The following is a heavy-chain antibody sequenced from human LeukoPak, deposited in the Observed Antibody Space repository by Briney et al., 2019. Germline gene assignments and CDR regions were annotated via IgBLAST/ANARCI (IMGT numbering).Heavy chain of an antibody. CDR2: MNPNSGNT. D-gene: IGHD2-15*01. CDR1: GYTFTSYD. CDR3: AGLGYCSGGSCYPPLDYYYYMDV. Sequence: ASVKVSCKASGYTFTSYDINWVRQATGQGLEWMGWMNPNSGNTGYAQKFQGRVTMTRNASISTAYMELSSLRSEDTAVYYCAGLGYCSGGSCYPPLDYYYYMDVWGKGTTVTVSS. V-gene: IGHV1-8*01. J-gene: IGHJ6*03.